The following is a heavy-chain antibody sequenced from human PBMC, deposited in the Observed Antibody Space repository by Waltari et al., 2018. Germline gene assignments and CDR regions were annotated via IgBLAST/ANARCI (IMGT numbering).Heavy chain of an antibody. J-gene: IGHJ4*02. CDR2: ISDRGGIT. CDR1: GFNFISYA. V-gene: IGHV3-23*01. CDR3: ARHLYSIDYLELGN. D-gene: IGHD3-22*01. Sequence: EVHLLESGGGLAQPGGSLRLSCAASGFNFISYAMSWVRQAPGKGLEWVSGISDRGGITKDADSVEGRFTVSRDNSKNTVFLQLNSLRAEDTAIYYCARHLYSIDYLELGNWGQGTLVTVSS.